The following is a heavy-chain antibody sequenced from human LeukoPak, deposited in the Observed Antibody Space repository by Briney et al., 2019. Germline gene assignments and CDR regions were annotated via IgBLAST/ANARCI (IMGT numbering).Heavy chain of an antibody. CDR1: GFTFSSYW. Sequence: GGSLRLSCAASGFTFSSYWMSWVRQAPGKGLEWVANIKKDGSEKYYVDSVKGRFTISRATAKNSLYLQMNSLRAEDTAVYYCARDLYRIVVVPHYFDYWGQGTLVTVSS. V-gene: IGHV3-7*01. J-gene: IGHJ4*02. CDR2: IKKDGSEK. D-gene: IGHD3-22*01. CDR3: ARDLYRIVVVPHYFDY.